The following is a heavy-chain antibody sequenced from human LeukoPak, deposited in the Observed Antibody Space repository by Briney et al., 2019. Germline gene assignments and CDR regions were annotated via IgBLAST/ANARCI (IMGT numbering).Heavy chain of an antibody. CDR2: ISGSGGST. CDR3: AKTQSASGSYRGYFDY. D-gene: IGHD1-26*01. CDR1: GFTFSSYA. V-gene: IGHV3-23*01. J-gene: IGHJ4*02. Sequence: TGGSLRLSCAASGFTFSSYAMSWVRQAPGKGLEWVSAISGSGGSTYYADSVKGRFTISRDNSKNTLYLQMNSLRAEDTAVYYCAKTQSASGSYRGYFDYWGQGTLVTVSS.